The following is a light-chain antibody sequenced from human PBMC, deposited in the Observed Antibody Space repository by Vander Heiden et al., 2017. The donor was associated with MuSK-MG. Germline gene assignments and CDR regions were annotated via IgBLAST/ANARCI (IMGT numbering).Light chain of an antibody. CDR1: QDISSW. V-gene: IGKV1D-16*01. CDR2: TTS. J-gene: IGKJ4*01. Sequence: DIRMTQPPSSVSASVGDGVTITCRASQDISSWLAWYRQRPDRAPELLISTTSSLESGVPSRFRGSGSGTDFTLTITGLQPEDFATYYCQQYNSYPLTFGGGTRVEI. CDR3: QQYNSYPLT.